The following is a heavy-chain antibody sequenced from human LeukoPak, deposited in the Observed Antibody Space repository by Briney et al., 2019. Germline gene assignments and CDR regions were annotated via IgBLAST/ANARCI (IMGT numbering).Heavy chain of an antibody. V-gene: IGHV4-59*01. CDR1: GGSISSYY. J-gene: IGHJ1*01. CDR3: ARGGWYPESFQH. Sequence: PSETLSLTCTVSGGSISSYYWNWIRQPPGKGLEWIGYIYYSGSTNYNPSLKSRVTISVNTSKNQFSLKLSSVTAADTAVYYCARGGWYPESFQHWGQGALVTVSS. CDR2: IYYSGST. D-gene: IGHD6-19*01.